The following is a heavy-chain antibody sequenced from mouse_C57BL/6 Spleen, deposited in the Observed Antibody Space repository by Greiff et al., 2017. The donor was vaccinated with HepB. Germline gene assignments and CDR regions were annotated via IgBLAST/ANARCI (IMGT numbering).Heavy chain of an antibody. CDR1: GYSITSGYY. CDR3: ARNNGRNWYFDV. D-gene: IGHD1-2*01. Sequence: VQLKESGPGLVKPSQSLSLTCSVTGYSITSGYYWNWIRQFPGNKLEWMGYISYDGSNNYNPSLKNRISITRDTSKNQFFLKLNSVTTEDTATYYCARNNGRNWYFDVWGTGTTVTVSS. V-gene: IGHV3-6*01. J-gene: IGHJ1*03. CDR2: ISYDGSN.